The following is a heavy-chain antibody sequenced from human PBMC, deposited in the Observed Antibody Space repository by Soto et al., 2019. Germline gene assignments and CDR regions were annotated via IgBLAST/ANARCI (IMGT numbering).Heavy chain of an antibody. D-gene: IGHD2-21*02. Sequence: QVQLVQSGAEVKKPGSSVKVSCKASGGTFSSYTISWVRQAPGQGLEWMGRIIPILGIANYAQHFLGRVTMTRDTSTSTLYMELTSLTSEDTAVYYCARGGHVVVVTAALDYWGQGTLVTVSS. J-gene: IGHJ4*02. CDR3: ARGGHVVVVTAALDY. CDR1: GGTFSSYT. V-gene: IGHV1-69*02. CDR2: IIPILGIA.